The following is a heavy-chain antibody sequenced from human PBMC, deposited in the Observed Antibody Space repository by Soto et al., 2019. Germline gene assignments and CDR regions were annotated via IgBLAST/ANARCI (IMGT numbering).Heavy chain of an antibody. CDR2: MNPNSGNT. Sequence: QVQLVQSGAEVKKPGASVKVSCKASGYTFTSYDINWVRQATGQGLEWMGWMNPNSGNTGYAQKFQGRVTMTRKTSISTDYRELSSLRSEDMAVYYCARRGPIAAAGLWFDYWGQRTLVTVSS. V-gene: IGHV1-8*01. CDR1: GYTFTSYD. CDR3: ARRGPIAAAGLWFDY. D-gene: IGHD6-13*01. J-gene: IGHJ4*02.